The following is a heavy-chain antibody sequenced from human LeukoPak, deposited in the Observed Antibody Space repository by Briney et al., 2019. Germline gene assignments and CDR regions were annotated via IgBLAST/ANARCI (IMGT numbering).Heavy chain of an antibody. V-gene: IGHV4-59*01. J-gene: IGHJ4*02. CDR2: IYYSGST. Sequence: PSETLSLTCTVSGGSISSYYWSWIRQPPGKGLEWIGYIYYSGSTNYNPSLKSRVTISVDTSKNQFSLKLSSVTAADTAVYYCARVYCSGGSCYSDYWGQGTLVTVSS. D-gene: IGHD2-15*01. CDR1: GGSISSYY. CDR3: ARVYCSGGSCYSDY.